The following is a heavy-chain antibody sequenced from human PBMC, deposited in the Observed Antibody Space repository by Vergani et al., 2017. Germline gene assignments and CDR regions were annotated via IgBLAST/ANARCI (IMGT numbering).Heavy chain of an antibody. D-gene: IGHD2-2*01. J-gene: IGHJ4*02. Sequence: QVQLVESGGGVVQPGGSLRLSCAASGFSFGSYGMHWVRVRQAPGKGLEWLAYLRYDGTTKQYADSVKGRFTISRDNSKNMLYLQMDSLRPEDTAMFYCVKDRGASIGFDDWGQGTLVTVSS. CDR3: VKDRGASIGFDD. CDR1: GFSFGSYG. CDR2: LRYDGTTK. V-gene: IGHV3-30*02.